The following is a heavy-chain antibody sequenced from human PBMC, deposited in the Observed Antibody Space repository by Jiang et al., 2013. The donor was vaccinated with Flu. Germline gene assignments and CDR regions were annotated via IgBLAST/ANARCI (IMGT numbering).Heavy chain of an antibody. CDR1: GGTFSSYA. D-gene: IGHD3-16*01. Sequence: SGGTFSSYAISWVRQAPGQGLEWMGGIIPIFGTANYAQKFQGRVTITADKSTSTAYMELSSLRSEDTAVYYCARERGGLYSFGGYYYGMDVWGQGTTVTVSS. CDR2: IIPIFGTA. J-gene: IGHJ6*02. V-gene: IGHV1-69*06. CDR3: ARERGGLYSFGGYYYGMDV.